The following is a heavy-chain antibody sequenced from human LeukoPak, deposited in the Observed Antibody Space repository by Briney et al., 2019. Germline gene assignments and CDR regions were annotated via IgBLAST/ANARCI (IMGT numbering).Heavy chain of an antibody. CDR2: IWFEGSNK. V-gene: IGHV3-33*01. J-gene: IGHJ5*02. D-gene: IGHD7-27*01. Sequence: RSLRHSRAPSGFTLRSYGMHGVRPAPRRGGERVAGIWFEGSNKHYADSGKARFTISRDNSKNTLYVQVNSLRAEHTAVYYCAREREQGIGRNPWFDPWGQGTLVTVSS. CDR3: AREREQGIGRNPWFDP. CDR1: GFTLRSYG.